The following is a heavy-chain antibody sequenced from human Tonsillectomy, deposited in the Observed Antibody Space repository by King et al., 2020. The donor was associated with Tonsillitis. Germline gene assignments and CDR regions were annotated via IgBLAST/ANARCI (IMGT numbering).Heavy chain of an antibody. CDR1: GYTFTNYD. Sequence: VQLVESGAEVKKPGASVTVSCKASGYTFTNYDIQWVRRATGQGLEWLGWVNPNNGNAGYAQKFQGRLTMTRDTSINTAYMHLSSLGSDDTAVYYCARKRWEFDDWGQGTLVTVSS. J-gene: IGHJ4*02. CDR2: VNPNNGNA. D-gene: IGHD1-26*01. CDR3: ARKRWEFDD. V-gene: IGHV1-8*01.